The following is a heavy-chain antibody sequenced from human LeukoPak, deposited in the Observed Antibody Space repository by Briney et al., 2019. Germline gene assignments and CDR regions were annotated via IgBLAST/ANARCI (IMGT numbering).Heavy chain of an antibody. CDR3: AIMVIAGTYDAFEI. V-gene: IGHV3-23*01. CDR1: GFTFTSYA. D-gene: IGHD2-21*01. J-gene: IGHJ3*02. Sequence: GGSPRLSCAASGFTFTSYAMSCVRLAPGKGLEWVSVISGSGGSTYYADSVKGRFTISRDNSKNTLYLQMNSLRAEDTAVYYCAIMVIAGTYDAFEIRGQGTMVTVSS. CDR2: ISGSGGST.